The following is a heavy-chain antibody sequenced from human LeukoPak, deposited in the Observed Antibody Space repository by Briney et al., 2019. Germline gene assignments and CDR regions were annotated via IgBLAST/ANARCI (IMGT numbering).Heavy chain of an antibody. D-gene: IGHD3-9*01. Sequence: SETLSLTCTVSGGSIGSGSYYWSWIRQPAGKGLEWIGRIYTSGSTNYNPSLKSRVTISVDTSKNQFSLKLSSVTAADTAVYYCAREGRGDYDILTGYFTGAFDIWGQGTMVTVSS. J-gene: IGHJ3*02. CDR3: AREGRGDYDILTGYFTGAFDI. V-gene: IGHV4-61*02. CDR1: GGSIGSGSYY. CDR2: IYTSGST.